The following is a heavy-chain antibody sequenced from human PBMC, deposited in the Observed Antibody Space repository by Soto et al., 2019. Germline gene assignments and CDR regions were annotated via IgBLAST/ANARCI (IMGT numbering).Heavy chain of an antibody. Sequence: GASVKVSCKASGYTFTSYGISWVRQAPGQGLEWMGWISAYNGNTNYAQKLQGRVTMTTDTSTSTAYMEPRSLRSDDTAVYYCARDVTYYYDSSGSYFDYWGQGTLVTVSS. CDR2: ISAYNGNT. CDR3: ARDVTYYYDSSGSYFDY. V-gene: IGHV1-18*01. CDR1: GYTFTSYG. J-gene: IGHJ4*02. D-gene: IGHD3-22*01.